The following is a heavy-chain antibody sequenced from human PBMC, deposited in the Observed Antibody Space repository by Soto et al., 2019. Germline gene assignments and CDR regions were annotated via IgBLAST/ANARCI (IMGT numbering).Heavy chain of an antibody. D-gene: IGHD3-16*02. CDR3: ARDVTGLVPXXXDS. Sequence: ASVKVSRKASGYTFTSYGISWVRQAPGQGLEWMGWINPNSGDTKYAQKFQGWVTMTSDTSISTAYMELSRLRSDDPAVYYCARDVTGLVPXXXDSXGQGTVVTVSS. CDR1: GYTFTSYG. CDR2: INPNSGDT. V-gene: IGHV1-2*04. J-gene: IGHJ4*02.